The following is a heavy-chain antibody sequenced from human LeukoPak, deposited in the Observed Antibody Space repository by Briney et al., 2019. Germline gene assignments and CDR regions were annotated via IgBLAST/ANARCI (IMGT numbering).Heavy chain of an antibody. J-gene: IGHJ4*02. D-gene: IGHD1-26*01. V-gene: IGHV4-4*09. CDR2: IYTSGST. CDR1: GGSISSYY. Sequence: PSETLSLTCTVSGGSISSYYWSWIRQPPGKGLEWIGYIYTSGSTNYNPSLKSRVTISVDTSKNQFSLKLSSVTAADTAVYYCARHDGVGACYSDYWGQGTLVTVSS. CDR3: ARHDGVGACYSDY.